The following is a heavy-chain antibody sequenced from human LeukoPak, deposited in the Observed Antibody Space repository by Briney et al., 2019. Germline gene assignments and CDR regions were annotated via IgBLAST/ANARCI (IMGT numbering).Heavy chain of an antibody. V-gene: IGHV4-38-2*02. CDR1: GYSISGGHY. J-gene: IGHJ6*03. D-gene: IGHD6-19*01. CDR3: SRDETYSSDWQSNHYYYYMDV. Sequence: SETLSLTCTVSGYSISGGHYWGWIRQPPGKGLEWIGSIYRSGTTFYNPSLKSRVTISVDTSKNQFSLKLSSVTAADTAVYYCSRDETYSSDWQSNHYYYYMDVWGKGTTVTVSS. CDR2: IYRSGTT.